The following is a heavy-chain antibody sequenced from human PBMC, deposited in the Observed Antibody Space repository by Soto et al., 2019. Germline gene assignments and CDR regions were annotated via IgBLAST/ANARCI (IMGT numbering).Heavy chain of an antibody. J-gene: IGHJ3*01. D-gene: IGHD3-10*01. V-gene: IGHV1-2*02. CDR1: GYTFTGFY. CDR2: INPRNGDK. Sequence: GAPVEVSCKASGYTFTGFYVHWVRQAPRQGLEWMGWINPRNGDKILAQKFEGRVTLTRDTSVTTAYMDLSSLNSDDTAVYYCARGPFGDSPIDFWGPGTMVTVS. CDR3: ARGPFGDSPIDF.